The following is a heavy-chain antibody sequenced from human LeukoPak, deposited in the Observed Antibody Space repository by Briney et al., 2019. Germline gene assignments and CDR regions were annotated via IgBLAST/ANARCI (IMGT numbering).Heavy chain of an antibody. CDR3: ASSGDSSGWYAFFDY. D-gene: IGHD6-19*01. Sequence: ASVKVSCKASGYTFTSYAMHWVRQAPGQRLEWMGRINAGNGNTKYSQKFQGRVTITRDTSASTAYMELSSLRSEDTAVYYCASSGDSSGWYAFFDYWGQGTLVTVSS. J-gene: IGHJ4*02. CDR1: GYTFTSYA. CDR2: INAGNGNT. V-gene: IGHV1-3*01.